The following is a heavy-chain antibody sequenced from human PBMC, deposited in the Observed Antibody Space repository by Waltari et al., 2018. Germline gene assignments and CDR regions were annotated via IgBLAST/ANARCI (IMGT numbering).Heavy chain of an antibody. CDR1: GGSISSSNW. Sequence: QVQLQESGPGLVKPSGTLSLTCAVSGGSISSSNWWSWVRQPPGKGLEWIGEIYHSGSTNYNPSLKSRVTISVDKSKNQFSLKLGSVTAADTAVYYCARKRPYYYGSGSYPNFDYWGQGTLVTVSS. J-gene: IGHJ4*02. V-gene: IGHV4-4*02. CDR3: ARKRPYYYGSGSYPNFDY. D-gene: IGHD3-10*01. CDR2: IYHSGST.